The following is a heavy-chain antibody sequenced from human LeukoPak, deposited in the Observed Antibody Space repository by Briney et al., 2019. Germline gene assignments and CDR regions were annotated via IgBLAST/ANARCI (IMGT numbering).Heavy chain of an antibody. CDR1: GYTFTGYY. J-gene: IGHJ4*02. V-gene: IGHV1-2*04. CDR3: ARGIAAAGWAFDY. D-gene: IGHD6-13*01. Sequence: GASVKVFCKASGYTFTGYYMHWVRQAPGQGLEWMGWINPNSGGTNYAQKFQGWVTMTRDTSISTAYMELSRLRSDDTAVYYCARGIAAAGWAFDYWGQGTLVTVSS. CDR2: INPNSGGT.